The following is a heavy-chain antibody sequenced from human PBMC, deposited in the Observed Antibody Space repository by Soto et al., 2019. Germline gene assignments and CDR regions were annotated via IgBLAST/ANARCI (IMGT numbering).Heavy chain of an antibody. V-gene: IGHV1-69*13. CDR1: GGTFSSYA. CDR2: IIPIFGTA. CDR3: ARGTIMTTVKYYYYYYGMDV. D-gene: IGHD4-17*01. Sequence: SVKVSCKASGGTFSSYAISWVRQAPGQGLEWMGGIIPIFGTANYAQKFQGRVTITADESTSTAYMELSSLRSEDTAVYYCARGTIMTTVKYYYYYYGMDVWGQGTTVTVSS. J-gene: IGHJ6*02.